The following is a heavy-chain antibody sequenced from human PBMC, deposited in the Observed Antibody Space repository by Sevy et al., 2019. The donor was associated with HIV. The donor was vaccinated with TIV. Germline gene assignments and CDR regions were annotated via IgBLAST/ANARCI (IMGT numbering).Heavy chain of an antibody. Sequence: ASVKVSCKASGYTFTSYGINWVRQAPGQGLEWMGWINTNTGNPTYLQGFTGRFVFSLDTYVSTAYLQISSLKAEDTAVYYCARELRPSDYWGQGTLVTVSS. CDR2: INTNTGNP. CDR3: ARELRPSDY. J-gene: IGHJ4*02. D-gene: IGHD2-21*02. V-gene: IGHV7-4-1*02. CDR1: GYTFTSYG.